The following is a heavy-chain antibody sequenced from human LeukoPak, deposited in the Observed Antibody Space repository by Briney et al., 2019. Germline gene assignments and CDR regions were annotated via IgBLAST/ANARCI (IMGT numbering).Heavy chain of an antibody. CDR1: GFTFSSYA. J-gene: IGHJ4*02. V-gene: IGHV3-23*01. CDR3: ARHYSNYVGYYFDY. D-gene: IGHD4-11*01. Sequence: GGSLRLSCAASGFTFSSYAMSWVRQAPGKGLEGVSAISGSGGSTYYADSVKGRFTISRDNSKNTLYLQMNSLRAEDTAVYYCARHYSNYVGYYFDYWGQGTLVAVS. CDR2: ISGSGGST.